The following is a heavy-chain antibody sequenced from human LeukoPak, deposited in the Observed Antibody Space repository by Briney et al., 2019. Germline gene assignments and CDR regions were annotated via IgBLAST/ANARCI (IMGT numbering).Heavy chain of an antibody. CDR2: IYYTGST. CDR1: GGSVGRNSHY. CDR3: ARGYTSSWYYFDL. Sequence: PSETLSLTCTVSGGSVGRNSHYWSWIRQPPGKGLEWVATIYYTGSTNYNPSLKSRVTISMDTSDNQVSLELRSGTAADTAVYYCARGYTSSWYYFDLWGQGTVVTVSS. J-gene: IGHJ4*02. V-gene: IGHV4-61*01. D-gene: IGHD6-13*01.